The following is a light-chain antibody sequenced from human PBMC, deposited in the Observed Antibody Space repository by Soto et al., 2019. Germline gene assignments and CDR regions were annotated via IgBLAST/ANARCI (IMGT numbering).Light chain of an antibody. CDR1: QSVARSS. J-gene: IGKJ1*01. Sequence: EIVLTQSPGTLSLSPGERATLSCRASQSVARSSLTWYQQKPGQAPRVLFYGASNRATGIPDRFSGSGSGTDFTLTISRLEPEDFAVYYCQQYCSSPRTFGQGTKVEIK. CDR2: GAS. V-gene: IGKV3-20*01. CDR3: QQYCSSPRT.